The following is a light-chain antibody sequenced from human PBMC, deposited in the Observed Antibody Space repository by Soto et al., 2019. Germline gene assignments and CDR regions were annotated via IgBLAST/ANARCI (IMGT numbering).Light chain of an antibody. CDR1: SSNIGSSF. J-gene: IGLJ2*01. CDR3: AAWDTSLSAVL. Sequence: QSVLTQPPSVSEAPGQKVTILCSGDSSNIGSSFVSWYHQVPGTAPTLLIYDNNKRHSEIPDRFSAAKSGASSSLYITGVPTGDEAVYHCAAWDTSLSAVLFGGGTKLTVL. CDR2: DNN. V-gene: IGLV1-51*01.